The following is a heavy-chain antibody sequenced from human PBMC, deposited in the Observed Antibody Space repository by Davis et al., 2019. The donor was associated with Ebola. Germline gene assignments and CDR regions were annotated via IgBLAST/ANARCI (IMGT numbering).Heavy chain of an antibody. CDR1: GFTFSSYA. CDR2: ISGSGGST. V-gene: IGHV3-23*01. D-gene: IGHD6-13*01. Sequence: GGSLRLSCAASGFTFSSYAMSWVRQAPGKGLEWVLAISGSGGSTYYADSVKGRFTISRDNSKNTLYLQMNSLRAEDTAVYYCAKAPWGPYSSSWEDYWGQGTLVTVSS. J-gene: IGHJ4*02. CDR3: AKAPWGPYSSSWEDY.